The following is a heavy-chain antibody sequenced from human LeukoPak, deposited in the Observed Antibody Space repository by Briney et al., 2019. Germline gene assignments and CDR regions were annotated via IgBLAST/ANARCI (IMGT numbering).Heavy chain of an antibody. V-gene: IGHV3-21*01. CDR3: ARDLWFGELLR. CDR2: ISSSSSYI. Sequence: GGSLRLSCAASGFTLSSYSMNWVRQAPGKGLEWVSSISSSSSYIYYADSVKGRFTISRDNAKNSLYLQMNSLRAEDTAVYYCARDLWFGELLRWGQGTLVTVSS. D-gene: IGHD3-10*01. J-gene: IGHJ4*02. CDR1: GFTLSSYS.